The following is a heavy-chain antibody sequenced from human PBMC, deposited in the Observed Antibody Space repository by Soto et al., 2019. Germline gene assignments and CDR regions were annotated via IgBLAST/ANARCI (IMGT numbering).Heavy chain of an antibody. CDR2: IDPSDSYT. Sequence: GESLKISCKGSGYSFTSYWISWVRQMPGKGLEWMGRIDPSDSYTNYSPSFQGHVTISADKSISTAYLQWSSLKASDTAMYYCASRPTKVKWAYYYYGMDVWGQGTTVTVSS. CDR1: GYSFTSYW. CDR3: ASRPTKVKWAYYYYGMDV. V-gene: IGHV5-10-1*01. D-gene: IGHD4-4*01. J-gene: IGHJ6*02.